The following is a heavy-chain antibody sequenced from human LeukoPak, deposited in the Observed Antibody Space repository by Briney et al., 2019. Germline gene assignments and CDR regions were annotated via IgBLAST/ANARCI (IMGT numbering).Heavy chain of an antibody. Sequence: GASVKVSCNASGYTFTSYGISWVRQAPGQGLEWMGWIRAYIENTNYAQKLQGKVTMNTDTYTNTAYMELRRLRSDDTAVYYCARGSSRWLDFDYWGQGTLVTVSS. V-gene: IGHV1-18*01. CDR2: IRAYIENT. J-gene: IGHJ4*02. CDR3: ARGSSRWLDFDY. CDR1: GYTFTSYG. D-gene: IGHD6-13*01.